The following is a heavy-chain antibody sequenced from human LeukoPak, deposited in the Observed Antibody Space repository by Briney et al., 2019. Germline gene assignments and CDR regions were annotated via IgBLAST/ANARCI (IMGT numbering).Heavy chain of an antibody. CDR1: GGSISSSSYY. V-gene: IGHV4-39*01. CDR2: IYYSGST. J-gene: IGHJ3*02. Sequence: SETLSLTCTVSGGSISSSSYYWGWLRQPPGKGLEWIGSIYYSGSTYYNPSLKSRVTISVDTSKNQFSLKLSSVTAADTAVYYCARHSSGVEGYYDFWSGYPPHAFDIWGQGTMVTVSS. D-gene: IGHD3-3*01. CDR3: ARHSSGVEGYYDFWSGYPPHAFDI.